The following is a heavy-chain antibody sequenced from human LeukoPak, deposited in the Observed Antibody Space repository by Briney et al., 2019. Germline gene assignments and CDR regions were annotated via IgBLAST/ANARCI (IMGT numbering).Heavy chain of an antibody. V-gene: IGHV4-59*01. D-gene: IGHD3-3*01. CDR1: GGSISSYY. CDR2: IYYSGST. J-gene: IGHJ6*03. CDR3: ARGDYDFWRYYMDV. Sequence: SETLSLTCTVSGGSISSYYWSWIRQPPGKGLEWIGYIYYSGSTNYNPSLKSRVTISVDTSKNQFSLKLSSVTAADTAVYYCARGDYDFWRYYMDVWGKATTVTVSS.